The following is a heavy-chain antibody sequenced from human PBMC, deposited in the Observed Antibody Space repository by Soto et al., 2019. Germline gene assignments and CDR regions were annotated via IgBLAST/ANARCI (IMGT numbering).Heavy chain of an antibody. CDR3: AKDRGFRAAAGTDY. CDR1: GFTFSSYA. CDR2: ISGSGGST. D-gene: IGHD6-13*01. J-gene: IGHJ4*02. V-gene: IGHV3-23*01. Sequence: GGSLRLSCAASGFTFSSYAMSWVRQAPGKGLEWVSAISGSGGSTYYADSVKGRFTISRDNSKNTLYLQMNSLRAEDTAVYSCAKDRGFRAAAGTDYWGQGTLVTVSS.